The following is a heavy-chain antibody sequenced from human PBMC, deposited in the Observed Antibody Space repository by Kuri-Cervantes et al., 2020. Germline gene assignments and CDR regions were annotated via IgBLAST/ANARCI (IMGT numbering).Heavy chain of an antibody. V-gene: IGHV3-21*03. J-gene: IGHJ6*03. Sequence: GESLKISCAASGFTFSSYSMNWVRQAPGKGLEWVSSISSSSSYIYYADSVKGRFTISRDNAKNSLYLQMNSLRAEDTAVYYCARVDDYGDSGYFYYMDVWGKGTTVTVSS. CDR2: ISSSSSYI. D-gene: IGHD4-17*01. CDR3: ARVDDYGDSGYFYYMDV. CDR1: GFTFSSYS.